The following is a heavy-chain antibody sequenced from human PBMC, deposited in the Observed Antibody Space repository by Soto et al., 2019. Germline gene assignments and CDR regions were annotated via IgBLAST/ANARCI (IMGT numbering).Heavy chain of an antibody. D-gene: IGHD3-3*01. CDR3: ARGVWGRDFWSGYCDY. V-gene: IGHV1-69*01. Sequence: QVQLVQSGAEVKKPGSSVKVSCKASGGTFSSYAISWVRQAPGQGLEWMGGIIPIFGTANYAQKFQGRVTITADDSTSTAYMELSSLRSEDTAVYYCARGVWGRDFWSGYCDYWGQGTLVTVSS. CDR1: GGTFSSYA. J-gene: IGHJ4*02. CDR2: IIPIFGTA.